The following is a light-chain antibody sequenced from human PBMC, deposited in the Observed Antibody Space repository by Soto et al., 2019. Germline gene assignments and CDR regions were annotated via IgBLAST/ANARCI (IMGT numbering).Light chain of an antibody. J-gene: IGKJ1*01. V-gene: IGKV1-5*01. CDR2: DAS. Sequence: DIQMTQSPSTLSASVGDRVTITCRASQSISSWLAWYQQKPGKAPKLLIYDASSLESGVPSRFGGSGSRTEFTLTISSLQPDDFATYYCQQYNSYWTFGQGTKV. CDR3: QQYNSYWT. CDR1: QSISSW.